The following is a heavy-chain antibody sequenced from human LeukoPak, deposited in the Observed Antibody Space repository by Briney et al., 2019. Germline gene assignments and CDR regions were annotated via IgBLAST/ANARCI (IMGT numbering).Heavy chain of an antibody. V-gene: IGHV4-38-2*01. D-gene: IGHD3-3*01. CDR1: GYSISSGYS. CDR2: IYSSGST. J-gene: IGHJ4*02. CDR3: ARRKTLFWYFDY. Sequence: SETLSLTCAVSGYSISSGYSWDWIRQSPGKGLEWIGNIYSSGSTYYNPSLKSRVTISVDTSKNLFSLSLNSVTAADTAVYYCARRKTLFWYFDYWGQGTLVTVSS.